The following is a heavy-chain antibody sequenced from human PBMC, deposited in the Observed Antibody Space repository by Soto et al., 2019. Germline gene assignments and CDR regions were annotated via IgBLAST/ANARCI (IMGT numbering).Heavy chain of an antibody. D-gene: IGHD3-22*01. CDR2: ISSSSSYT. V-gene: IGHV3-11*05. CDR3: ARARRPESHYDSSGYTAEYFQY. Sequence: QVQLVESGGGLVKPGGSLRLSCAASGFTFSDYYMSCIRQAPGKGLEWVSYISSSSSYTNYADSVKGRFTISSDNAMNSLYLEMNSLRVDDTAVYYCARARRPESHYDSSGYTAEYFQYWGQGTLVTVSS. J-gene: IGHJ1*01. CDR1: GFTFSDYY.